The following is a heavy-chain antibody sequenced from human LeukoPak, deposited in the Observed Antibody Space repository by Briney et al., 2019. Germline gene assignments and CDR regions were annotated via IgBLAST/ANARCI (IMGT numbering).Heavy chain of an antibody. V-gene: IGHV4-39*02. Sequence: PSGTLSLTCTVSGDSVSSSNFFWGWIRQPPGKGLEWIGSFHYSGSTFYNPSLKSRVTISVDTSKNHFSLKLTSVTAADSAVYYCARHEYEVFPPANWFDPWGQGTLVTVSS. CDR3: ARHEYEVFPPANWFDP. D-gene: IGHD6-6*01. J-gene: IGHJ5*02. CDR1: GDSVSSSNFF. CDR2: FHYSGST.